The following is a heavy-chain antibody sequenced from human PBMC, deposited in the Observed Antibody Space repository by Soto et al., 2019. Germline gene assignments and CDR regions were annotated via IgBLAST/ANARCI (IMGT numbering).Heavy chain of an antibody. Sequence: QVNLVESGGGVVQPGKSLRLSCEASGFSFRSYGLRWVRQAPGKGLEWVGLISYDGSNKFYADSVRGRFTISRDNSNNTLYLQMTSQRVEDTAVYYCAKDLFSGGSYPNWFDPWGHGTLVTVSS. V-gene: IGHV3-30*18. CDR2: ISYDGSNK. J-gene: IGHJ5*02. D-gene: IGHD1-26*01. CDR3: AKDLFSGGSYPNWFDP. CDR1: GFSFRSYG.